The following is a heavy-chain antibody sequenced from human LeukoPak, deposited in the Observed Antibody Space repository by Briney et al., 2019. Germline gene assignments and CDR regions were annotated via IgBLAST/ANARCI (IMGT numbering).Heavy chain of an antibody. D-gene: IGHD2-15*01. CDR2: IYYSGST. CDR1: GGSISSYY. Sequence: SESLSLTCTVSGGSISSYYWSWIRQPPGKGLEWIGYIYYSGSTNYNPSLKSRVTISVDTSKNQFSLKLRSVTAADTAVYYCARAYCSGGSCYSAIWFDPWGQGTLVTVSS. CDR3: ARAYCSGGSCYSAIWFDP. J-gene: IGHJ5*02. V-gene: IGHV4-59*08.